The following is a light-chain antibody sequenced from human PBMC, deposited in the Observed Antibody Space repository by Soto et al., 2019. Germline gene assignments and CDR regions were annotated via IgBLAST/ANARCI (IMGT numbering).Light chain of an antibody. Sequence: DSQRTQSPSFLSASVGDKVTITCLATESVSKWLAWYQEKPGNPPRPLIYDASTLESGVPSRFSGSGSGTEFTLTISSLQADDFAIYYCQQYNSYSWTFGQGTKVDI. J-gene: IGKJ1*01. CDR1: ESVSKW. CDR3: QQYNSYSWT. V-gene: IGKV1-5*01. CDR2: DAS.